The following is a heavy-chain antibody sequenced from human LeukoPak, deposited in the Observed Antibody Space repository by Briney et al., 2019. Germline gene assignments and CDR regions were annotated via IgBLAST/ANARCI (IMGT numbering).Heavy chain of an antibody. CDR2: IYYSGST. CDR1: GGSISSGDYY. CDR3: ARTLRGYDSSGYYP. D-gene: IGHD3-22*01. J-gene: IGHJ5*02. Sequence: SETLSLTCTVSGGSISSGDYYWSWIRQPPGKGLEWIGYIYYSGSTYYNPSLKSRVTISVDTSKNQFSLKLSSVTAADTAVYYCARTLRGYDSSGYYPWGQGTLVTVSS. V-gene: IGHV4-30-4*01.